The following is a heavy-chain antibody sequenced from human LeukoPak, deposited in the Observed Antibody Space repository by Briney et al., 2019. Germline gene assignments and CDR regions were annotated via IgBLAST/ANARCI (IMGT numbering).Heavy chain of an antibody. CDR2: IYPCHSDT. D-gene: IGHD6-13*01. V-gene: IGHV5-51*01. CDR1: GYIFTSYW. CDR3: ARRIAGGGIDY. J-gene: IGHJ4*02. Sequence: GGSPQISCKCSGYIFTSYWIGWGRQLPGKGQVWMVIIYPCHSDTRYSPSFHAHVPLSADKSITTAYLQWSGLKASDTAMYYCARRIAGGGIDYWGQGTLVTVSS.